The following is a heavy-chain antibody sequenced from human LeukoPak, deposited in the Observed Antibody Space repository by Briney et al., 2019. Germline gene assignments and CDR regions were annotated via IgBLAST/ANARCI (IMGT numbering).Heavy chain of an antibody. CDR1: GFTFSSYW. J-gene: IGHJ4*02. V-gene: IGHV3-74*01. CDR3: AKRYGDYVGWRYYFDY. CDR2: INSDGSST. Sequence: GGSLRLSCAASGFTFSSYWMHWVRQAPGKGLVWVSRINSDGSSTSYADSVKGRFTISRDNSKNTLYLQMNSLRAEDTAVYYCAKRYGDYVGWRYYFDYWGQGTLVTVSS. D-gene: IGHD4-17*01.